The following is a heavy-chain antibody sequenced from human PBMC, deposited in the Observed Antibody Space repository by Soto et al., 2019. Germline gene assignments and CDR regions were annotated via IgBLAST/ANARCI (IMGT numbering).Heavy chain of an antibody. V-gene: IGHV1-18*01. Sequence: QVQLVQSGGEVKRPGASVKVSCKTSGYTFSNYGITWVRQAPGQPLEWLGWISLYSDGTNYAQKFQGRVSMTTDTSTTTAYMELRSLRSDDTAVYYCARVVLGADAWFGPWGQGTLVTVSS. J-gene: IGHJ5*02. CDR3: ARVVLGADAWFGP. CDR1: GYTFSNYG. CDR2: ISLYSDGT. D-gene: IGHD2-2*01.